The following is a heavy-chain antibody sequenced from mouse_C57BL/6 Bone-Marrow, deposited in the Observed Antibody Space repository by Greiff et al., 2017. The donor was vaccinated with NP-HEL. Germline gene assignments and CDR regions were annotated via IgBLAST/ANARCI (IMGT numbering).Heavy chain of an antibody. D-gene: IGHD1-1*01. J-gene: IGHJ4*01. CDR1: GYTFTSYW. CDR2: SDPSDSYT. CDR3: ARSNYGSYYYAMDY. Sequence: VQLQQPGAELVMPGASVKLSCKASGYTFTSYWMHWVKQRPGQGLEWIGESDPSDSYTNYNQKFKGKSTLTVDKSSSTAYMQLSSLTSEDSAVYYCARSNYGSYYYAMDYWGQGTSVTVSS. V-gene: IGHV1-69*01.